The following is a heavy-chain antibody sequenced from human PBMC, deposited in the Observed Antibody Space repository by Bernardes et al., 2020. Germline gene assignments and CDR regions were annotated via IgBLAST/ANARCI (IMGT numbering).Heavy chain of an antibody. J-gene: IGHJ6*04. CDR1: GFTFSSYA. V-gene: IGHV3-23*01. CDR2: ISGSGGST. Sequence: RRSLRLSCAPSGFTFSSYAMSWVRQAPGKGLEWVSAISGSGGSTYYADSVKGRFTISRDNSKNTLYLQMNSLRAEDTAVYYCAKDSVVVPAALPLAQHEYSGMDVWGKGTTVTVSS. CDR3: AKDSVVVPAALPLAQHEYSGMDV. D-gene: IGHD2-2*01.